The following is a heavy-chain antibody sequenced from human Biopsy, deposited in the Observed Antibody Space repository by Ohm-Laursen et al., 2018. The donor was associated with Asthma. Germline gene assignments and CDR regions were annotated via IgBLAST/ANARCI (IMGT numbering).Heavy chain of an antibody. Sequence: SETLSLTCTVSGGSVSSGSYYWSWIRQPPGKGLEWIAYIFYSGATNYNPALKSRVAQSIDTSKSQFSLRRNSLSAADTAVYYCARGTIVAGIDYWGRGTLVPVSS. CDR1: GGSVSSGSYY. D-gene: IGHD5-12*01. CDR2: IFYSGAT. CDR3: ARGTIVAGIDY. J-gene: IGHJ4*02. V-gene: IGHV4-61*01.